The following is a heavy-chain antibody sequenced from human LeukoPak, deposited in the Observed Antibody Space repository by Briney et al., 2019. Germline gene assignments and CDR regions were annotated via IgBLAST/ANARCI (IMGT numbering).Heavy chain of an antibody. J-gene: IGHJ6*03. CDR3: GRDALVGYFSYYYMDV. Sequence: SETLSLTCTVSGGSISSHYWTWIRQSPVKGLEWIGDISNSGSTSYNPSLKSRVTISIDTSKNQFSLKLSSVTAADTAVYYCGRDALVGYFSYYYMDVWGQGTTVTVSS. V-gene: IGHV4-59*11. CDR2: ISNSGST. CDR1: GGSISSHY. D-gene: IGHD2-15*01.